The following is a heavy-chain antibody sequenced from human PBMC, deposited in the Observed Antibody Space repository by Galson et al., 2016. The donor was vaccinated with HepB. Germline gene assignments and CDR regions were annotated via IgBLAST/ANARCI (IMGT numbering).Heavy chain of an antibody. CDR2: INNDGSST. Sequence: SLRLSCAASRFTFSSYWMYWVRQAPGKGLVWVSRINNDGSSTSYADSVKGRFTISRDNSKNTLYLQMNSLRAEDTAVYYCARQAYYDSSGYYYPLGYWGQGTLVTVSS. D-gene: IGHD3-22*01. CDR3: ARQAYYDSSGYYYPLGY. V-gene: IGHV3-74*01. J-gene: IGHJ4*02. CDR1: RFTFSSYW.